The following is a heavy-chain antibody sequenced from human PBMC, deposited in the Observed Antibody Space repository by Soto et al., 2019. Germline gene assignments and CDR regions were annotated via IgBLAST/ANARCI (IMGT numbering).Heavy chain of an antibody. CDR1: GYTFTSYD. Sequence: ASVKVSCKASGYTFTSYDINWVRQATGQGLEWMGWMNPNSANTGYAQKFQGRVTMTRNTSISTAYMELSSLRSEDTAVYYCATVMRMASYYYYGMDVWGQGTTVTVSS. CDR3: ATVMRMASYYYYGMDV. J-gene: IGHJ6*02. CDR2: MNPNSANT. D-gene: IGHD3-16*01. V-gene: IGHV1-8*01.